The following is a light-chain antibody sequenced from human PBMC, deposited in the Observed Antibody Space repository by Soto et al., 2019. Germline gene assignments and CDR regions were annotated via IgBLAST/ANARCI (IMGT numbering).Light chain of an antibody. Sequence: EIVLTQSPGILSLSPGERATLSCRASQSVSSSYLAWYQQKPGQAPRLLIYGASNRATGIPDRFSASGSKTNFTLTIGRLEPEDFALYYCQQYGSSPPYTFGQATKLQIK. CDR1: QSVSSSY. CDR3: QQYGSSPPYT. CDR2: GAS. J-gene: IGKJ2*01. V-gene: IGKV3-20*01.